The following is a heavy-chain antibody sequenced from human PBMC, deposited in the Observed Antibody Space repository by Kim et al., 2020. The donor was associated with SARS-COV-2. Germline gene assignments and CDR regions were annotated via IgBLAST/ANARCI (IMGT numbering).Heavy chain of an antibody. D-gene: IGHD6-13*01. Sequence: ASVKVSCKASGYTLTSYAMHWVRQAPGQRLEWMGWINAGNGNTKYSQKFQGRVTITRDTSASTAYMELSSLRSEDTAVYYCARGIAAAGTVDYWGQGTLVTVSS. CDR1: GYTLTSYA. V-gene: IGHV1-3*01. J-gene: IGHJ4*02. CDR3: ARGIAAAGTVDY. CDR2: INAGNGNT.